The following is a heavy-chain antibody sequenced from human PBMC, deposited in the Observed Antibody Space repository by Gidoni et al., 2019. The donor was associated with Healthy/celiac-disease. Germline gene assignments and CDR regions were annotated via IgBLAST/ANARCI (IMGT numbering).Heavy chain of an antibody. V-gene: IGHV3-30*01. D-gene: IGHD3-22*01. CDR1: GFTFSSYA. CDR3: ARDYPNSSGSYLFDP. J-gene: IGHJ5*02. Sequence: QVQLVESGGGVVQPGRSLRLSCAASGFTFSSYAMHWVRQAPGKGLEWVAVISYDGSNKYYADSVKGRFTISRDNSKNTLYLQMNSLRAEDTAVYYCARDYPNSSGSYLFDPWGQGTLVTVSS. CDR2: ISYDGSNK.